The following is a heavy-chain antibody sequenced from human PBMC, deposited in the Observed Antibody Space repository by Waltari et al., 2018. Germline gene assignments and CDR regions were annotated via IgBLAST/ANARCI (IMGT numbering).Heavy chain of an antibody. V-gene: IGHV3-21*01. J-gene: IGHJ3*02. CDR2: ISSSSSYI. CDR1: GFTFSSYS. CDR3: ARDVEAGADAFDI. Sequence: EVQLVESGGGLVKPGGSLRLSCAASGFTFSSYSMNWVRQAPGKGLEWVSSISSSSSYIYYADSVKDRFTISRDNAKNSLYLQMNSLRAEDTAVYYCARDVEAGADAFDIWGQGTMVTVSS. D-gene: IGHD1-26*01.